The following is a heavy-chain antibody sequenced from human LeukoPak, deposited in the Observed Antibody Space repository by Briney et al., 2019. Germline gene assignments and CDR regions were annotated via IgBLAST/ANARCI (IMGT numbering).Heavy chain of an antibody. CDR3: ARGPTRYCSGGSCYSGNYYYYYYGMDV. CDR2: INHSGST. D-gene: IGHD2-15*01. Sequence: SETLSLTRAVYGGSFSGYYWSWIRQPPGKGLEWIGEINHSGSTNYNPSLKSRVTISVDTSKNQFSLKLSSVTAADTAVYYCARGPTRYCSGGSCYSGNYYYYYYGMDVWGQGTTVTVSS. V-gene: IGHV4-34*01. J-gene: IGHJ6*02. CDR1: GGSFSGYY.